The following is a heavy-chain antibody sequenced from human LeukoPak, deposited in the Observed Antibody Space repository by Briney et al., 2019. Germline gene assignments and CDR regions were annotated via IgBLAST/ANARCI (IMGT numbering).Heavy chain of an antibody. D-gene: IGHD3-22*01. Sequence: ASVKVSCKASGYTFTSYGISWVRQAPGQGLEWMGWIGAYNGNTNYAQKLQGRVTVTRDTSTSTAYMELRSLRSDDTAVYYCARSSMLVDDYWGQGTLVTVSS. J-gene: IGHJ4*02. CDR3: ARSSMLVDDY. CDR1: GYTFTSYG. V-gene: IGHV1-18*01. CDR2: IGAYNGNT.